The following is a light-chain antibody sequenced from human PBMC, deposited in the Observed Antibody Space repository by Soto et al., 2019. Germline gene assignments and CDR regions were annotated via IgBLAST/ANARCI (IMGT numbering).Light chain of an antibody. CDR2: HAS. CDR1: QSVSSNY. Sequence: EIVLAQSPGTLSLSPGERATLSCRASQSVSSNYLAWYQQKPGQAPRLLIYHASSRTTGIPDRFSGSGSGTDFTLTISRMATEDFAVYYCQQYGSSPRTFGQGTKVDIK. CDR3: QQYGSSPRT. J-gene: IGKJ1*01. V-gene: IGKV3-20*01.